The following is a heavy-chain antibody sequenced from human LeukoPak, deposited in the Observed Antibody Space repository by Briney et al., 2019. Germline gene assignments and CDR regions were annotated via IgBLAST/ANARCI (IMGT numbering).Heavy chain of an antibody. D-gene: IGHD3-10*01. J-gene: IGHJ1*01. Sequence: PGGSLRLSCAASGFTFSDYYMSWIRQAPGKGLEWVSYISSSGSTIYSADSVKGRFTISRDNAKNSLYLQMSSLRAEDTAVYYCARENYGSESPFEHWGQGTLVTVSS. CDR2: ISSSGSTI. V-gene: IGHV3-11*01. CDR3: ARENYGSESPFEH. CDR1: GFTFSDYY.